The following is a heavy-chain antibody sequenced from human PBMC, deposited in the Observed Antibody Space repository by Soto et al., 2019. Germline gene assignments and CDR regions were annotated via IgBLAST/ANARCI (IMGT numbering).Heavy chain of an antibody. D-gene: IGHD4-17*01. V-gene: IGHV1-3*01. Sequence: QVQLVQSGAEVKKPGASVKVSCTASGYTFTTYPMHWVRQAPGQRLEWMGWINAANGNTRYSQKFQGRVTLTRDTDAYAAYLALSSLTSEVTAVYYFTRDLPTTVTTAQRFDMWGQGTRVSVSS. J-gene: IGHJ4*02. CDR1: GYTFTTYP. CDR2: INAANGNT. CDR3: TRDLPTTVTTAQRFDM.